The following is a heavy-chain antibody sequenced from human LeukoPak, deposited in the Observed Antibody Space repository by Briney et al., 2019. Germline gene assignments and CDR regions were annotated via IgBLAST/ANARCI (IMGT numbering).Heavy chain of an antibody. CDR1: GDSISSGDYY. CDR2: IYHSGST. J-gene: IGHJ3*02. V-gene: IGHV4-38-2*02. CDR3: ARFPRFLQPDAFDI. Sequence: PSETLSLTCTVSGDSISSGDYYWSWIRQPPGKGLEWIGSIYHSGSTYYNPSLKSRVTISVDTSKNQFSLKLSSVTAAGTAVYYCARFPRFLQPDAFDIWGQGTMVTVSS. D-gene: IGHD3-3*01.